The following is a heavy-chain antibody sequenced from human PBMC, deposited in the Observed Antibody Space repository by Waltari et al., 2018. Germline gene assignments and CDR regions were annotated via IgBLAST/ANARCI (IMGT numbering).Heavy chain of an antibody. CDR3: ARGSPRDYYYGMDV. CDR2: IYSGGST. CDR1: GFTVSSNY. D-gene: IGHD2-15*01. V-gene: IGHV3-53*01. J-gene: IGHJ6*02. Sequence: EVQLVESGGGLIQPGGSLRLSCAASGFTVSSNYMSWVRQAPGKGVEWVSGIYSGGSTYSADSVKGRFTISRDNSKNTLYLQMNSLRAEDTAVYYCARGSPRDYYYGMDVWGQGTTVTVSS.